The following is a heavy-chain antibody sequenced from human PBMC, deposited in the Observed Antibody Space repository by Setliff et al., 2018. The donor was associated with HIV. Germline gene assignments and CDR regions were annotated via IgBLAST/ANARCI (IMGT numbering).Heavy chain of an antibody. Sequence: SETLSLTCTVSGDSISGNYYWAWIRQPPGKGLECIATVFSGGSSKYNPSLWSRVTISVDTSKNQFYLKMDSVTAADTAFYYCARYGPASVIWFGYLDYWGPGMSVTVS. D-gene: IGHD3-10*01. J-gene: IGHJ4*02. CDR1: GDSISGNYY. V-gene: IGHV4-39*01. CDR2: VFSGGSS. CDR3: ARYGPASVIWFGYLDY.